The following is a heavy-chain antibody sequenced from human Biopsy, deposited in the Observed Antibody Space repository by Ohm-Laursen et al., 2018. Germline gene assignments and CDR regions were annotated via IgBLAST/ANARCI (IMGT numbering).Heavy chain of an antibody. Sequence: VASVKVPCKASGGPSSNYAFSWVRQAPGQGLEWVGRIVPVLGHLNYAQRFQGRVSITADKSTSYVFMELSRLTSGDTAVYYCAADADGYYTEFDYWGPGTLVTVSS. V-gene: IGHV1-69*04. CDR2: IVPVLGHL. D-gene: IGHD3-3*01. J-gene: IGHJ4*02. CDR3: AADADGYYTEFDY. CDR1: GGPSSNYA.